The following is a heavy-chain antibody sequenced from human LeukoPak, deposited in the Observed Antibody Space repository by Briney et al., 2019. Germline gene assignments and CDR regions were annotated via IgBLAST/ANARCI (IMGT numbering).Heavy chain of an antibody. V-gene: IGHV3-7*01. CDR3: ARDRLAGTVQYYFDY. CDR2: IKQDGSEK. Sequence: PGGPLRLSCAASGFTFSSYWMSWVRQAPGRGLEWVANIKQDGSEKYYVDSVKGRFTISRDNAKNSLYLQMNSLRAEDTAVYYCARDRLAGTVQYYFDYWGQGTLVTVSS. CDR1: GFTFSSYW. D-gene: IGHD6-13*01. J-gene: IGHJ4*02.